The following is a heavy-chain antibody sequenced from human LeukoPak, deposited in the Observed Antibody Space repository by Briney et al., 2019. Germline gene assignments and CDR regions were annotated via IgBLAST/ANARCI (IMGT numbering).Heavy chain of an antibody. CDR3: ARGGGVVVVGALDY. V-gene: IGHV4-59*01. CDR2: IYYSGST. D-gene: IGHD2-15*01. CDR1: GGSISSYY. Sequence: PSETLSLTCTVSGGSISSYYWSWIRQPPGKGLEWIGYIYYSGSTNYNPSLKSRVTISIDTSKNQFSLRLRSVTAADTAVYYCARGGGVVVVGALDYWGQGTLVSVSS. J-gene: IGHJ4*02.